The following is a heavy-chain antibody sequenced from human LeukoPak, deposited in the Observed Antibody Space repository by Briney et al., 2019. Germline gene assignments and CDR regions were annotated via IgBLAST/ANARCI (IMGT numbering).Heavy chain of an antibody. CDR1: GYTFMSDA. CDR3: ARATGTWGHDGFDI. D-gene: IGHD3-16*01. V-gene: IGHV1-18*01. CDR2: ISGSSSNT. J-gene: IGHJ3*02. Sequence: ASVKVSCKAYGYTFMSDAISWVRRAPGQGLEWMGWISGSSSNTNYAQRLQGRVTMTTDTSTTTAYMELRSLRSDDTAVYYCARATGTWGHDGFDIWGQGTMVTVSS.